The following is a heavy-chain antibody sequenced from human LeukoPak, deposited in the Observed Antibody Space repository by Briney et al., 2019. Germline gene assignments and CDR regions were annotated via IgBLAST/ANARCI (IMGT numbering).Heavy chain of an antibody. CDR1: GGSISSGSYF. V-gene: IGHV4-61*02. J-gene: IGHJ3*02. CDR3: ARGGYYDSSGFRDAFDI. D-gene: IGHD3-22*01. CDR2: IYTSGST. Sequence: SQTLSLTCTVSGGSISSGSYFWNWIRQPAGKGLEWIGRIYTSGSTDYNPSLKSRVTISLDTSKNQFSLKLSSVTAADTAVYYCARGGYYDSSGFRDAFDIWGQGTMVTVSS.